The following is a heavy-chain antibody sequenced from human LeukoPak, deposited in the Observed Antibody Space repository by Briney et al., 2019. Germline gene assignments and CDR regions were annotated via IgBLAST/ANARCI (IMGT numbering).Heavy chain of an antibody. CDR3: ALSARGHFDP. Sequence: SETLSLTCTVSGGSISSGGYYWSWNRQHPGKGLEWIGYIYYSGSTYYNPSLKSRVTISVDTSKNQFSLKLSSVTAADTAVYYCALSARGHFDPWGQGTLVTVSS. J-gene: IGHJ5*02. V-gene: IGHV4-31*03. CDR2: IYYSGST. CDR1: GGSISSGGYY.